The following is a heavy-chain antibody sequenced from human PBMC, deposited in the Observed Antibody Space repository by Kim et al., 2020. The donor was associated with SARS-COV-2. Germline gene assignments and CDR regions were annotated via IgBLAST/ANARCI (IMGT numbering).Heavy chain of an antibody. CDR1: GYDFTNFG. Sequence: ASVKVSCTPSGYDFTNFGLSWLRQAPGQGLEWMGWISTYNDNRKYAQQVQGRLIMTADTPTSTAYMELRSLRSDDTAIYFCARVHCSGGACFWDYWGQGT. CDR3: ARVHCSGGACFWDY. J-gene: IGHJ4*02. V-gene: IGHV1-18*01. D-gene: IGHD2-21*02. CDR2: ISTYNDNR.